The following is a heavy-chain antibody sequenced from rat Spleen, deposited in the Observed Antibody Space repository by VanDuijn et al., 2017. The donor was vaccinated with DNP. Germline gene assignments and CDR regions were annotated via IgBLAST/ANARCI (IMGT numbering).Heavy chain of an antibody. CDR3: ARDDYGSYGAMDP. V-gene: IGHV5-29*01. J-gene: IGHJ4*01. CDR2: ITYDGVST. CDR1: GFTFSNYA. D-gene: IGHD1-3*01. Sequence: EVQLVESGGGLVQPGRSLKLSCAASGFTFSNYAMAWVRQAPTKGLEWVASITYDGVSTYYRDSLKGRFTISRDNAKSTLYLQMDSLRSEDTATYFCARDDYGSYGAMDPWGQGTSVTVSS.